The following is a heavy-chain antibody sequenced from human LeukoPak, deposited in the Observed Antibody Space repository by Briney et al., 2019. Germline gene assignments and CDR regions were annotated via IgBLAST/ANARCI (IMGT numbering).Heavy chain of an antibody. J-gene: IGHJ5*02. D-gene: IGHD2-2*01. Sequence: SETLSLTCAVYGGSFSGYYWSWIRQPPGKGLEWIGEINHSGSTNYNPSPKSRVTTSVDTSKNQFSLKLSSVTAADTAVYYCARARPYCSSTSCYLRRSPAKNWFDPWGQGTLVTVSS. V-gene: IGHV4-34*01. CDR1: GGSFSGYY. CDR3: ARARPYCSSTSCYLRRSPAKNWFDP. CDR2: INHSGST.